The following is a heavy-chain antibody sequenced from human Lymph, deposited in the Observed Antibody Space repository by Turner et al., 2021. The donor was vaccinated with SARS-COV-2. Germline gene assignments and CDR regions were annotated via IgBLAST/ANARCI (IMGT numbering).Heavy chain of an antibody. CDR2: FDLEDGET. Sequence: QVQLVQSGAEVKKPGASVKVSCKVSGSTLTELSMHWVRPAPGKGLEWMGGFDLEDGETIYAQKFQGRVTMTEDTSTDTPYMELSSLRSEETAVYYCAIGSSKPQWLDLFWYWGQGTLVTVSS. D-gene: IGHD6-19*01. CDR3: AIGSSKPQWLDLFWY. V-gene: IGHV1-24*01. CDR1: GSTLTELS. J-gene: IGHJ4*02.